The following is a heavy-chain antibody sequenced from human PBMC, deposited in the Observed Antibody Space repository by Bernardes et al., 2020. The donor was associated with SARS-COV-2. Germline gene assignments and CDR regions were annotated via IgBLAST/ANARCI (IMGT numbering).Heavy chain of an antibody. D-gene: IGHD3-9*01. V-gene: IGHV4-39*01. CDR2: IYYRGRT. CDR3: ARRRNYDILTGYIHYYGMDV. Sequence: SDTLTLTCTVSGGSIRSSSYYWGWIRQPPGKGLEWIGSIYYRGRTYYNPSLKSRVTISVDTSKNQFSLKLSSVTAADTAVYYCARRRNYDILTGYIHYYGMDVWGQGTTVTVSS. CDR1: GGSIRSSSYY. J-gene: IGHJ6*02.